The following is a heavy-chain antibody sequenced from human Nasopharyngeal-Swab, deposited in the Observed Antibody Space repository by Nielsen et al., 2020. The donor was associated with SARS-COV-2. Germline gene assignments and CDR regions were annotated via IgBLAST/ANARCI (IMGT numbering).Heavy chain of an antibody. J-gene: IGHJ4*02. Sequence: SETLSLTCTVSGGSISSYYWSWIRQSPGKGLEWIGYFYYSGITNYNPSLKRRVNILIDTSKNQFSLKLNSVTAADTSVYYWSREVVGGLVDSWGQGTLVTVSS. D-gene: IGHD1-26*01. CDR3: SREVVGGLVDS. CDR1: GGSISSYY. V-gene: IGHV4-59*12. CDR2: FYYSGIT.